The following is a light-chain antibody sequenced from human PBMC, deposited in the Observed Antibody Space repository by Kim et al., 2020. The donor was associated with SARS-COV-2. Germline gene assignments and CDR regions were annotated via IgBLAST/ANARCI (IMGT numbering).Light chain of an antibody. CDR1: KLGDKY. J-gene: IGLJ2*01. CDR2: QDS. V-gene: IGLV3-1*01. Sequence: SYELTQPPSVSVSPGQTASITCSGDKLGDKYACXYQQKPGQSPVLVIYQDSKRPSGIPERFSGSNSGNTATLTISGTQAMDEADYYCQGWDSSPHVVFGG. CDR3: QGWDSSPHVV.